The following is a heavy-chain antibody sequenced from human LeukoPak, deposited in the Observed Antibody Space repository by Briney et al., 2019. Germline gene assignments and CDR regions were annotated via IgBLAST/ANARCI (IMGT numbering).Heavy chain of an antibody. V-gene: IGHV3-23*01. Sequence: GGSLRLSCAASRFTLSNYAMSWVRQAPGQGLEWVSAITGSGGTTYYADSVKGRFTISRDNSKNTLYLQMNSLRAEDTAVYYCAKSVVAGVYGSFDYWGQGTLVTVSS. CDR3: AKSVVAGVYGSFDY. D-gene: IGHD2-15*01. CDR2: ITGSGGTT. J-gene: IGHJ4*02. CDR1: RFTLSNYA.